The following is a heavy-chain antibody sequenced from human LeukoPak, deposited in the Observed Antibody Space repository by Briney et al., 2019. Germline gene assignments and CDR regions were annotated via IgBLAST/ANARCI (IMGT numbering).Heavy chain of an antibody. D-gene: IGHD2-2*03. CDR3: AKDGGYCSSTSCYPNSEYFDY. CDR2: IRYDGSNK. V-gene: IGHV3-30*02. Sequence: GGSLRLSCAASGFTFSGYGMHWVRQAPGKGLEWVAFIRYDGSNKYYADSVKGRFTISRDNSKNTLYLQMNSLRAEDTAVYYCAKDGGYCSSTSCYPNSEYFDYWGQGTLVTVSS. J-gene: IGHJ4*02. CDR1: GFTFSGYG.